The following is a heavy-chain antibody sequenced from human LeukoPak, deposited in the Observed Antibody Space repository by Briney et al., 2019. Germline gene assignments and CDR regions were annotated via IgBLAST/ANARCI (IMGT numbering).Heavy chain of an antibody. J-gene: IGHJ4*02. Sequence: SETLSLTCAVYGGSFSGYYWSWIRQPPGKGLEWIGEINHSGSTNYNPSLKSRVTISVDTSKNQFSLKLSSVTAADTAVYYCARVGYSSSWYVFDYWGQGTLVTVSS. V-gene: IGHV4-34*01. CDR3: ARVGYSSSWYVFDY. CDR2: INHSGST. D-gene: IGHD6-13*01. CDR1: GGSFSGYY.